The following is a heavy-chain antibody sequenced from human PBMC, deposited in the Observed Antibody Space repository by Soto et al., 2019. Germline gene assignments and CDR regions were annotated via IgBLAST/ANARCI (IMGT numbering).Heavy chain of an antibody. CDR1: GFTFSSYG. CDR2: ISYDGSNK. D-gene: IGHD3-9*01. J-gene: IGHJ4*02. Sequence: GGSLRLSCAASGFTFSSYGMHWVRQAPGKGLEWVAVISYDGSNKYYADSVKGRFTISRDNSKNTLYLQMNSLRAEDTAVYYCAKGDYVLRYFDWLDHIDYWGQGTLVTVSS. CDR3: AKGDYVLRYFDWLDHIDY. V-gene: IGHV3-30*18.